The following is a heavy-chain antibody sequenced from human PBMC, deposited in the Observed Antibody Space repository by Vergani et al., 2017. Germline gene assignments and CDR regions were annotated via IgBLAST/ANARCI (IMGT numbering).Heavy chain of an antibody. CDR2: ISWNSGNL. Sequence: EVQLVESGGGLVQPGRSLRLSCTASGFTFVDYAMHWVRQAPGKGLEWVSGISWNSGNLAYGDSVKGRFTISRDNAKNSLYLQMNSLSAEDTALYYCAKCDCSSIICFSFFSDWGQGTLVTVSS. V-gene: IGHV3-9*01. J-gene: IGHJ4*02. D-gene: IGHD2-2*01. CDR1: GFTFVDYA. CDR3: AKCDCSSIICFSFFSD.